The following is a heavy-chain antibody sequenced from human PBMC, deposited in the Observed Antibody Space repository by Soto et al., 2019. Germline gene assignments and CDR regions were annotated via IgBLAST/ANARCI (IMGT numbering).Heavy chain of an antibody. CDR2: ISGSGGST. CDR3: ARHPLLLCFGESDS. V-gene: IGHV3-23*01. J-gene: IGHJ4*02. CDR1: GFTFSSYA. D-gene: IGHD3-10*01. Sequence: GGSLRLSCAASGFTFSSYAMSWVRQAPGKGLEWVSAISGSGGSTYYADSVKGRFTISRDNSKNTLYLQMNSLRAEDTALYYCARHPLLLCFGESDSWGQGTWVTVSS.